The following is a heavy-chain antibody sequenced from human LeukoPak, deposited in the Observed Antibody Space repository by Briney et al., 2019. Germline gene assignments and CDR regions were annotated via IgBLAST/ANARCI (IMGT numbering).Heavy chain of an antibody. V-gene: IGHV1-3*01. J-gene: IGHJ5*02. CDR3: ARDGIAAAGRWFDP. CDR2: INAGNGNT. Sequence: GASVKVSCKASGYTFTSYAMHWVRQAPGQRLEWMGWINAGNGNTKYSQKFQGRVTITRDTSASTAYMELSSLRSEDTAVYYCARDGIAAAGRWFDPWGQGTLVTVSS. CDR1: GYTFTSYA. D-gene: IGHD6-13*01.